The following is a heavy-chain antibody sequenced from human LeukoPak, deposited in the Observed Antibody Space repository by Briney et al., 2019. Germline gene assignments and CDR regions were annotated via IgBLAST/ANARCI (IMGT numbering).Heavy chain of an antibody. J-gene: IGHJ4*02. Sequence: TFSSYAMSWIRQPPGKGLEWIGRVYYSGSTYYNPSLKSRVTISVDTSKNQFSLKLSSVTAADTAVYYCARQYCSSTSCYGNDYRGQGTLVTVSS. D-gene: IGHD2-2*01. CDR3: ARQYCSSTSCYGNDY. CDR1: TFSSYA. V-gene: IGHV4-39*01. CDR2: VYYSGST.